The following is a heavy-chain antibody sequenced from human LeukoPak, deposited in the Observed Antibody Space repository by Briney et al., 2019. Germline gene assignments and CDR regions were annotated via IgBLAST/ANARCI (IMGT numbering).Heavy chain of an antibody. D-gene: IGHD3-3*01. Sequence: KPSETLSLTCAVYGGSFSGYYWSWIRQPPGKGLEWIVEINHSGSTNYNPSLKSRVTISVDTSKNQFSLKLSSVTAADTAVYYCARDYDFWRGHYYYYMDVWGKGTTVTVSS. CDR2: INHSGST. V-gene: IGHV4-34*01. CDR1: GGSFSGYY. CDR3: ARDYDFWRGHYYYYMDV. J-gene: IGHJ6*03.